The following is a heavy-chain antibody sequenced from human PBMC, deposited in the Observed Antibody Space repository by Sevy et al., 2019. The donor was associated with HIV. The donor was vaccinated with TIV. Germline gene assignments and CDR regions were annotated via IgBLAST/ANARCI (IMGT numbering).Heavy chain of an antibody. V-gene: IGHV3-30*18. D-gene: IGHD2-2*01. CDR3: AKELGYCSSTSCQGEPPHGGDAFDF. CDR1: GFTFSSYG. Sequence: GGSLRLSCAASGFTFSSYGMHWVRQAPGKGLEWVAVISYDGSNKYYADSVKGRFTISRDNSKNTLYLQMNSLRAEDTAVYYCAKELGYCSSTSCQGEPPHGGDAFDFWGQGTMVTVSS. J-gene: IGHJ3*01. CDR2: ISYDGSNK.